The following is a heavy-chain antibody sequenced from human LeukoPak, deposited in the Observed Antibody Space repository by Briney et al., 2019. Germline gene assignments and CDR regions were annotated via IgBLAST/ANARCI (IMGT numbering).Heavy chain of an antibody. J-gene: IGHJ4*02. CDR3: ARVLQRAFFDY. D-gene: IGHD3-3*02. CDR1: GGSISSGRYY. Sequence: SQTLSLTCTVSGGSISSGRYYWSWIRQPAGKGLEWIGRIYTSGSTNYNPSLKSRVTISVDTSKNQFSLNLSSVTAADTAVYYCARVLQRAFFDYWGQGTLVTVSS. CDR2: IYTSGST. V-gene: IGHV4-61*02.